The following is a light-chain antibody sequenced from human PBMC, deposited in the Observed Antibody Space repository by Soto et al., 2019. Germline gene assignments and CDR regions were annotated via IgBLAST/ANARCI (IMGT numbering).Light chain of an antibody. J-gene: IGLJ1*01. V-gene: IGLV2-23*01. CDR3: CLYVGATTYV. CDR1: SGYVGTYSL. Sequence: QSVLAQPASVSGSPGQSITISCTGASGYVGTYSLVSWYQQHPGKAPKVVIYEGHKRPSGVPDRFSGSTSVNTASLTISGLQTDDEADSYCCLYVGATTYVFGTGTKLTVL. CDR2: EGH.